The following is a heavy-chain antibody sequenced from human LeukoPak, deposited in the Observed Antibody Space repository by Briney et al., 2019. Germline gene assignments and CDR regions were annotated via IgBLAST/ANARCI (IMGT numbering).Heavy chain of an antibody. D-gene: IGHD6-13*01. Sequence: PSETLSLTCTVSGGSISHYYWSWIRPPPGKGLKWIGYIYYSGSTNYNPSLKSRVTITVETSKNQFSFMLRSATTASTAVYYCARMYYSRSYDYWYFDLWGRGTLVTVSS. J-gene: IGHJ2*01. CDR1: GGSISHYY. CDR2: IYYSGST. CDR3: ARMYYSRSYDYWYFDL. V-gene: IGHV4-59*01.